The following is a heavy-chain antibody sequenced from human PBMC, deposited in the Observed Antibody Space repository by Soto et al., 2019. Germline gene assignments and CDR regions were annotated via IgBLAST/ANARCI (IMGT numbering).Heavy chain of an antibody. V-gene: IGHV3-74*01. CDR3: AKEWLRFSCTATVTTPYYS. D-gene: IGHD4-17*01. CDR2: IDNDGSAT. Sequence: GGCLRLSCLASGFTFNIYWMHWVRQAPGKGLEWVSRIDNDGSATTYADSVKGRFTISRDNAKNTLFLQMNTLRVDDTAVYYCAKEWLRFSCTATVTTPYYSRAQRTPVPVS. CDR1: GFTFNIYW. J-gene: IGHJ5*01.